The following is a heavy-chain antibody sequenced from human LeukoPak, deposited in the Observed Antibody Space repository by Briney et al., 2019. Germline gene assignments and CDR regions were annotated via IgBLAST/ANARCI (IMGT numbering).Heavy chain of an antibody. Sequence: GRSLRLSCAASGFTFSSYWMGWVRQAPGKGLEWVANIKQDGTEKYYVDSVKGRFTISRDNAKNSLYLQMNSLRAEDTAVYYCVRDLSSGYYFDNWGQGTLVSVSS. CDR3: VRDLSSGYYFDN. V-gene: IGHV3-7*01. D-gene: IGHD6-25*01. J-gene: IGHJ4*02. CDR1: GFTFSSYW. CDR2: IKQDGTEK.